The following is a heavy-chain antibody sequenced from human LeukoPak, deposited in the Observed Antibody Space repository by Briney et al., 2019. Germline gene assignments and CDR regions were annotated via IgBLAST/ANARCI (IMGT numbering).Heavy chain of an antibody. CDR3: ARGAYDFWSGQNWFDP. D-gene: IGHD3-3*01. CDR2: IIPIFGTA. Sequence: SVKVSCKASGGTFSSYAISWVRQAPGQGLEWMGGIIPIFGTANYAQKFQGRVTITADESTSTAYMELSSLRSEDTAVYYCARGAYDFWSGQNWFDPWGQGTLVTVSS. CDR1: GGTFSSYA. V-gene: IGHV1-69*13. J-gene: IGHJ5*02.